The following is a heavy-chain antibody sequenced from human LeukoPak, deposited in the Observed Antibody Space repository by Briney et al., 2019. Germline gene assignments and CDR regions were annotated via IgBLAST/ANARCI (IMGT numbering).Heavy chain of an antibody. CDR2: IYYSGST. J-gene: IGHJ4*02. Sequence: SETLSLTCTVSGGSISSGGYYWSWIRQHPGKGLEWIGYIYYSGSTYYNPSLKSRVTISVDTSKNQFSLKLSSVTAADTAVYYCARGDSGESFDYWGQGTLVTVSS. CDR3: ARGDSGESFDY. V-gene: IGHV4-31*03. CDR1: GGSISSGGYY. D-gene: IGHD3-10*01.